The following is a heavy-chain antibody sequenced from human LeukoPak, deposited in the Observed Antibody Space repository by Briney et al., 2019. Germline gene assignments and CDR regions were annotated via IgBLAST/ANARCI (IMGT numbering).Heavy chain of an antibody. J-gene: IGHJ4*02. V-gene: IGHV4-38-2*02. CDR1: GYSISSGYY. CDR3: ARVSRDYGDY. CDR2: IYHSGST. Sequence: SETLSLTCTVSGYSISSGYYWGWIRQPPGEGLEWIGSIYHSGSTYYNPSLKSRVTISVDTSKNQFSLKLSSVTAADTAVYYCARVSRDYGDYWGQGTLVTVSS.